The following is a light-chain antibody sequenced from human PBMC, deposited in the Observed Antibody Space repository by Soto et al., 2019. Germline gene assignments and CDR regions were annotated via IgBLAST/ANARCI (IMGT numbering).Light chain of an antibody. CDR3: QQRYNWPSLT. V-gene: IGKV3-11*01. Sequence: EIVLKQSPVTLSLSPGERDTLSCRASQSVSGFLAWYQQKPGQAPRLLIYDASNRATGIPARFSGSGFGTDFTLTISRLEREDFAVYYCQQRYNWPSLTFGGGTKVEIK. CDR2: DAS. J-gene: IGKJ4*01. CDR1: QSVSGF.